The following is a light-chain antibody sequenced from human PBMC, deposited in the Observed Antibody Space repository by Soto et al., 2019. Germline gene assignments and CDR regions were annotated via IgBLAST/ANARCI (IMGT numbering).Light chain of an antibody. CDR1: QSIDSW. CDR3: QQYSVYPWT. CDR2: QAS. J-gene: IGKJ1*01. V-gene: IGKV1-5*03. Sequence: DIQMTQSPASLSASVGDRVTITCRASQSIDSWLAWLQQRPEKAPKLLIYQASNLENGVPSRFSGSRSGTEFTLTISSLQPDDFATYYCQQYSVYPWTFGQGTKVEIK.